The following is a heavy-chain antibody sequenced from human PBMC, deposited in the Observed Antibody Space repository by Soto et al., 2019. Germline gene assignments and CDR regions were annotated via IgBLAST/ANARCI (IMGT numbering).Heavy chain of an antibody. D-gene: IGHD3-22*01. V-gene: IGHV3-11*01. CDR3: VRDYYDTSGYYYYFDY. CDR2: VSSTGKTI. CDR1: ERIFGDYC. Sequence: GGPLKLSWTSAERIFGDYCMNWRRKATGKGLEWVSYVSSTGKTIFYADSVKGRFTISRDNAKNSLYLQMNSLRAEDTAVYYCVRDYYDTSGYYYYFDYWVQGTLV. J-gene: IGHJ4*02.